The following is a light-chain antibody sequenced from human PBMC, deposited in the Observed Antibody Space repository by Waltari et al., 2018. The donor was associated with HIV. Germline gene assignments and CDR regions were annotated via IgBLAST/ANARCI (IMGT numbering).Light chain of an antibody. Sequence: QSVLRQPPSASGTPGPRVTISCSGSRSNIGSNNVNWYQQIPGTAPKLLIYSNNRRPSGVPDRFSGSKSGTSASLAISGLQSEDEADYYCSAWDDNVNALFGGGTKLTVL. CDR1: RSNIGSNN. J-gene: IGLJ2*01. CDR2: SNN. V-gene: IGLV1-44*01. CDR3: SAWDDNVNAL.